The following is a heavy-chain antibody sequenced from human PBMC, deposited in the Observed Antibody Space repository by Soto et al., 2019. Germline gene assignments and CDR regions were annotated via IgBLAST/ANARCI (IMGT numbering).Heavy chain of an antibody. V-gene: IGHV4-59*08. CDR1: GGSISSYY. CDR2: IYYSGST. CDR3: ARHRDGYSSGWYY. D-gene: IGHD6-19*01. J-gene: IGHJ4*02. Sequence: SETLSLTCTVSGGSISSYYWSWIRQPPGKGLEWIGYIYYSGSTNYNPSLKSRVTISVDTSKNQFSLKLSSVTAADTAVYYCARHRDGYSSGWYYWGQGTLVTVSS.